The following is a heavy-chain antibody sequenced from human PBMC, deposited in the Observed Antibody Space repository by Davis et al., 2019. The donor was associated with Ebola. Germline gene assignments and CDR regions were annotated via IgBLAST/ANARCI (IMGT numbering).Heavy chain of an antibody. Sequence: GASLKISCAASGFTFSSYSMNWVRQAPGKGLEWVSSISSSSSYIYYADSVKGRFTISRDNAKNSLYLQMNSLRAEDTAVYYCARDCSSTSCSDVGLDYWGQGTLVTVSS. CDR3: ARDCSSTSCSDVGLDY. J-gene: IGHJ4*02. V-gene: IGHV3-21*01. CDR1: GFTFSSYS. CDR2: ISSSSSYI. D-gene: IGHD2-2*01.